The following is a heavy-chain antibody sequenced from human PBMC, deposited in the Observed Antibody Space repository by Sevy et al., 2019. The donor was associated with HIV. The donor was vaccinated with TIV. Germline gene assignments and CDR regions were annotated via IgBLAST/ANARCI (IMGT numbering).Heavy chain of an antibody. CDR3: ARRNDFDI. Sequence: SETLSLTYTVSGGSINSDHWNWIRQPPGKGLEWIGYVYYTGGTNYNPSLKNRVTISVDRTKNQFSLKLNSVTAADTAVYYCARRNDFDIWGQGTMVTVSS. CDR1: GGSINSDH. CDR2: VYYTGGT. V-gene: IGHV4-59*08. J-gene: IGHJ3*02.